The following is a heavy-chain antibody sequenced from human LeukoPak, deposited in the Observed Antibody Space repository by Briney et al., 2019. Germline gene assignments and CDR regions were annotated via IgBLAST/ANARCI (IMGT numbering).Heavy chain of an antibody. D-gene: IGHD3-10*01. CDR2: MNPDSGNT. J-gene: IGHJ4*02. CDR3: ARDPPRATMVRGAGGDY. V-gene: IGHV1-8*01. Sequence: ASVKVSCKASGYTFTSYDINWVRQATGQGLEWMGWMNPDSGNTGYAQKFQGRVTMTRNTSISTAYMELSSLRSEDTAVYYCARDPPRATMVRGAGGDYWGQGTLVTVSS. CDR1: GYTFTSYD.